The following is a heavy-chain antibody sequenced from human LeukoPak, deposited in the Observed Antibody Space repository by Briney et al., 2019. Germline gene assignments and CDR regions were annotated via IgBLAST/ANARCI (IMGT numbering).Heavy chain of an antibody. D-gene: IGHD1-26*01. CDR1: GFTFRTYA. CDR2: ITGNGGST. V-gene: IGHV3-23*01. CDR3: ARDSGSYLQPTDY. J-gene: IGHJ4*02. Sequence: GGSLRLSCAASGFTFRTYAMTWVRQAPGKGLEWVSSITGNGGSTYYADSVKGRFTISRDNSKNTLYLQMDGLRAEDTAVYHCARDSGSYLQPTDYWGQGTLVTVSS.